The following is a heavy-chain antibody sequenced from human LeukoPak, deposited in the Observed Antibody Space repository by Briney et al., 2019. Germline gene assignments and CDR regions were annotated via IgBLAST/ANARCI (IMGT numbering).Heavy chain of an antibody. D-gene: IGHD5-12*01. J-gene: IGHJ4*02. CDR3: ARDWRGGYGYY. CDR1: GFTFSSYS. CDR2: ISSSSSYI. V-gene: IGHV3-21*01. Sequence: GGSLRLSCAASGFTFSSYSVNWVRQAPGKGLGWVSSISSSSSYIYYADSVKGRFTISRDNAKNSLYLQMNSLRAEDTAVYYCARDWRGGYGYYWGQGTLVTVSS.